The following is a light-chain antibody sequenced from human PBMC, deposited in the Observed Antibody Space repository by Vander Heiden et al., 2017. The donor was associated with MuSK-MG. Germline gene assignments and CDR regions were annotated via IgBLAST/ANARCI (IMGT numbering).Light chain of an antibody. Sequence: QSALAHPASWSGSPGQSVTISCTGRSNHVGGCNSLSRYQQRPAKAPTLIIFAVSSRPPGVSDRFSGSKSGTTASLTISGLQAEDEADYYCGSYTSTTPYVFGTGTQVTVL. V-gene: IGLV2-14*01. CDR2: AVS. CDR3: GSYTSTTPYV. CDR1: SNHVGGCNS. J-gene: IGLJ1*01.